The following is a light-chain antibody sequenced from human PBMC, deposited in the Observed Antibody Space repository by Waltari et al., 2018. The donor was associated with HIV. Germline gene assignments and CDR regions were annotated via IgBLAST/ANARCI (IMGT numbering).Light chain of an antibody. CDR3: QQYYYPPHT. CDR2: WAS. J-gene: IGKJ1*01. CDR1: HTSLDRSSNKNY. Sequence: VMTQSPDSLAVSLGEWPTVHCQSCHTSLDRSSNKNYLAWYQHKPGQPPKLLMYWASTRGSGVPDRFSGSGSGTDFTLTISSPQAEDVAVYYCQQYYYPPHTFGQGTKVEVK. V-gene: IGKV4-1*01.